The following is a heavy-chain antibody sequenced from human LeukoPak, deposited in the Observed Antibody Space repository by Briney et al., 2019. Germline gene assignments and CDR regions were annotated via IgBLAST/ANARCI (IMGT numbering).Heavy chain of an antibody. CDR3: AKAYYDFWSAATLFDL. V-gene: IGHV3-30*18. CDR2: ISYDGSNE. J-gene: IGHJ2*01. Sequence: PGGSLRLSCAASGFTFSSYGMHWVRQTPDKGLEWVAIISYDGSNEYYADSVKGRFAISRDNSKNTLYLQMNSLRAEDTAVYYCAKAYYDFWSAATLFDLWGRGTLVTVSS. CDR1: GFTFSSYG. D-gene: IGHD3-3*01.